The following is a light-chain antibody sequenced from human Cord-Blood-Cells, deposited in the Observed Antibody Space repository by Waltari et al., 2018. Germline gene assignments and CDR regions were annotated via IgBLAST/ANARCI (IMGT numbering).Light chain of an antibody. V-gene: IGLV9-49*01. Sequence: QPVLTQPPSASASLVASVTLTCTLSSGYSNYKVDWYQQRPGKGPRFGLRVGTGGIVGSKGDGIPDRFSVLGSGLNRYLTIKNIQEEDESDYHCGADHGSGSNFVVFGGGTKLTVL. CDR2: VGTGGIVG. CDR3: GADHGSGSNFVV. J-gene: IGLJ3*02. CDR1: SGYSNYK.